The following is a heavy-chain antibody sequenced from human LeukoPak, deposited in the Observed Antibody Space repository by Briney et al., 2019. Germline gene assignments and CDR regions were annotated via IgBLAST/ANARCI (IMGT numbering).Heavy chain of an antibody. CDR1: GFTFSSFG. CDR2: ISSDGNNK. Sequence: GGFLRLSCAASGFTFSSFGIHWVRQAPGKGLEWVAVISSDGNNKYYADSVKGRFTISRDDSRNTLYLQMNSLRAEDTAVYYCVKDPRGAYYYGLGSYMDYWGQGTLVTVSS. V-gene: IGHV3-30*18. J-gene: IGHJ4*02. CDR3: VKDPRGAYYYGLGSYMDY. D-gene: IGHD3-10*01.